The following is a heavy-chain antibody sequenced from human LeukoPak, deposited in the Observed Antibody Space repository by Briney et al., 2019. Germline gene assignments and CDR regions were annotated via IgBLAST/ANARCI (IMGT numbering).Heavy chain of an antibody. J-gene: IGHJ5*02. CDR1: GGSITSYY. V-gene: IGHV4-59*01. Sequence: SETLSLTCTVSGGSITSYYWHWIRQPPGKGLEWIGYIYYSGSTNYNPSLKSRVTISVDTSRKQFSLKLHSVSAADTAVYYCARDRGRATWFDPWGQGTVVAVSS. CDR2: IYYSGST. D-gene: IGHD3-10*01. CDR3: ARDRGRATWFDP.